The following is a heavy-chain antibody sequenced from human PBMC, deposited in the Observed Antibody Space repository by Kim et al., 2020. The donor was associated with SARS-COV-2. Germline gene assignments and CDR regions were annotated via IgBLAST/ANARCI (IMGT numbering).Heavy chain of an antibody. CDR2: MNPNSGNT. V-gene: IGHV1-8*01. CDR1: GYTFTSYD. J-gene: IGHJ5*02. Sequence: ASVKVSCKASGYTFTSYDINWVRQATGQGLEWMGWMNPNSGNTGYAQKFQGRVTMTRNTSISTAYMELSSLRSEDTAVYYCARGSYSYGYGPPRTFDPWGQGTLVTVSS. D-gene: IGHD5-18*01. CDR3: ARGSYSYGYGPPRTFDP.